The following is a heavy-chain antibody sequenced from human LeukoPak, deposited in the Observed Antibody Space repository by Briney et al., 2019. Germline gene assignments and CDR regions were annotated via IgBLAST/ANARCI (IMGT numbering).Heavy chain of an antibody. CDR2: VDPEDGET. CDR3: ARVRPTVTTVAGFDY. J-gene: IGHJ4*02. V-gene: IGHV1-69-2*01. Sequence: ASVKVSCKVSGYTFTDYYMHWVQQAPGKGLEWMGLVDPEDGETIYAEKFQGRVTITADTSTDTAYMELSSLRAEDTAVYYCARVRPTVTTVAGFDYWGQGTLVTVSS. D-gene: IGHD4-17*01. CDR1: GYTFTDYY.